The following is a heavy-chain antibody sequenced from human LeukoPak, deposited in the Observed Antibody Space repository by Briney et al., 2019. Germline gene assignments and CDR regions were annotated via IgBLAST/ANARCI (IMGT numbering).Heavy chain of an antibody. D-gene: IGHD5-12*01. J-gene: IGHJ6*02. CDR3: ARDEGSRAGMVATAGMDV. V-gene: IGHV4-30-2*01. Sequence: PSETLSLTCAVSGGSISTGGYSWGWVRQPPGKGLEWIGYIYHSGSTYYNPSLKSRVTISVDRSKNQFSLKLSSVTAADTAVYYCARDEGSRAGMVATAGMDVWGQGTTVTVSS. CDR1: GGSISTGGYS. CDR2: IYHSGST.